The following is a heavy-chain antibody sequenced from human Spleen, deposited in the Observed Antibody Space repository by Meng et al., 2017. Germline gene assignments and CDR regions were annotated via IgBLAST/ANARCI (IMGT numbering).Heavy chain of an antibody. D-gene: IGHD6-19*01. CDR2: IHAGNGNT. CDR1: GYIFTNYA. Sequence: QVQLVQSGTEVKKPGASVKVSCQASGYIFTNYAMHWVRQAPGQGLEWMGWIHAGNGNTKYSQKFQGRVTITRDTSASTAYMELSSLRSEDTAVYYCARLALAGTRPFDYWGQGTLVTVSS. V-gene: IGHV1-3*01. CDR3: ARLALAGTRPFDY. J-gene: IGHJ4*02.